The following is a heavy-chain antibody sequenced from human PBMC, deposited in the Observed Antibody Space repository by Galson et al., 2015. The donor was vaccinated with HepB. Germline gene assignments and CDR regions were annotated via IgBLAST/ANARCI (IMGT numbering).Heavy chain of an antibody. D-gene: IGHD3-10*01. CDR1: GFTFSSYA. J-gene: IGHJ3*02. CDR2: ISYDGSNK. CDR3: ARGGSGSYRVDAFDI. Sequence: SLRLSCAASGFTFSSYAMHWVRQAPGKGLEWVAVISYDGSNKYYADSVKGRFTISRDNSKNTLYLQMNSLRAEDTAVYYCARGGSGSYRVDAFDIWGQGTMVTVSS. V-gene: IGHV3-30-3*01.